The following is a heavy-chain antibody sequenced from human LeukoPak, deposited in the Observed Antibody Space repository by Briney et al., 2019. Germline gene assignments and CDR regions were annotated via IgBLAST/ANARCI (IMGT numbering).Heavy chain of an antibody. CDR2: IYYSGST. V-gene: IGHV4-59*01. J-gene: IGHJ4*02. CDR1: GGSISSYY. Sequence: SSETLSLTCTVSGGSISSYYWSWIRQPPGKGLEWIGYIYYSGSTNYNPSLKSRVTISVDTSKNQFSLKLSSVTAADTAVYYCARGDPSGSYSPFDYWGQGTLVTVSS. D-gene: IGHD1-26*01. CDR3: ARGDPSGSYSPFDY.